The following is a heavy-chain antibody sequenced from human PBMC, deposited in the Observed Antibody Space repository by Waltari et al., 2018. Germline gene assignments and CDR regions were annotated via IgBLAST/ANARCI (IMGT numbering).Heavy chain of an antibody. Sequence: QVQLVESGGGVVQPGRSLRLSCAASGFTFSSYAMHWVRQAPGKGLEWVAVISYDGSNKYYADSVKGRFTISRDNSKNTLYLQMNSLRAEDTAVYYCARPPDYGDSGADYWGQGTLVTVSS. D-gene: IGHD4-17*01. CDR1: GFTFSSYA. CDR2: ISYDGSNK. J-gene: IGHJ4*02. CDR3: ARPPDYGDSGADY. V-gene: IGHV3-30-3*01.